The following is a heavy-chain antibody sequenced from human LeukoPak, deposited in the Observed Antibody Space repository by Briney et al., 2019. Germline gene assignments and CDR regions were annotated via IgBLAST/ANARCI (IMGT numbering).Heavy chain of an antibody. CDR3: ARAGIAAATIDY. J-gene: IGHJ4*02. CDR1: GFTVSSNY. V-gene: IGHV3-66*01. Sequence: GGSLRLSCAASGFTVSSNYMSWVRQAPGKGLEWVSVIYSGGSTYYADSVKGRFTISRDNSKNTLYLQMNSLRAEDTAVHYCARAGIAAATIDYWGQGTLVTVSS. CDR2: IYSGGST. D-gene: IGHD6-13*01.